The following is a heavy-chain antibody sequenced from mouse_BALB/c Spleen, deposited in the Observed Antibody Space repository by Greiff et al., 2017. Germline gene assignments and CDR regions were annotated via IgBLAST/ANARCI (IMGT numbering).Heavy chain of an antibody. V-gene: IGHV14-4*02. J-gene: IGHJ2*01. CDR2: IDPENGDT. CDR3: IAFITTATDY. D-gene: IGHD1-2*01. CDR1: GFNIKDYY. Sequence: VQLQQSGAELVRSGASVKLSCTASGFNIKDYYMHWVKQRPEQGLEWIGWIDPENGDTEYAPKFQGKATMTADTSSNTAYLQLSSLTSEDTAVYYCIAFITTATDYWGQGTTLTVSS.